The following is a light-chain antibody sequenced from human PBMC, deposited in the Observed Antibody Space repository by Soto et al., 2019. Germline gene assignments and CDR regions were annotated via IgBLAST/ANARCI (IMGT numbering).Light chain of an antibody. Sequence: DIQVTQSPSTLSASAGDRVTITCRASQSVKKWLAWYQQKPGKPPKLLIHTASTLQSGVPSRFSGSGSETEFTLTISNLQPDDFATYYCQQYYTHAEVSFGGGTKVDIK. J-gene: IGKJ4*01. CDR2: TAS. CDR3: QQYYTHAEVS. V-gene: IGKV1-5*03. CDR1: QSVKKW.